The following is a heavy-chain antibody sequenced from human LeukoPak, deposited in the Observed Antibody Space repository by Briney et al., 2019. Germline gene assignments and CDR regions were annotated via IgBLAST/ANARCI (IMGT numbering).Heavy chain of an antibody. Sequence: SETLSLTCTVSGGSISNYYWTWIRQPAGKGLEWIGRIYSSGSTNYNPSLKSRVTMSVDTSNNQFSLKLSSVTAADTAVYYCAREGYFDSDDYYYWGQGTLVTVSS. CDR3: AREGYFDSDDYYY. V-gene: IGHV4-4*07. D-gene: IGHD3-9*01. CDR2: IYSSGST. J-gene: IGHJ4*02. CDR1: GGSISNYY.